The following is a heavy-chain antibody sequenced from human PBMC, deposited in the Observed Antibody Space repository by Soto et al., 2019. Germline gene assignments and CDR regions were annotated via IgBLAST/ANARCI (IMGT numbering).Heavy chain of an antibody. V-gene: IGHV1-18*01. Sequence: QVHLVQSGAEVKKPGASVKVSCKASGYTFTSYGITWVRQAPGQGLEWMGWISAHTGNTDYAQKRQGRVIVTRDTSTSTAYMELRSLISDDTAVYYCARWRYGDYWGQGALVTVSS. CDR2: ISAHTGNT. CDR1: GYTFTSYG. J-gene: IGHJ4*02. CDR3: ARWRYGDY. D-gene: IGHD1-1*01.